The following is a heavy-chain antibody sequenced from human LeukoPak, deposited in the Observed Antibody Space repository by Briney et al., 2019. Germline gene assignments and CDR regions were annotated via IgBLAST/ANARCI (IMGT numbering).Heavy chain of an antibody. Sequence: HPGGSLRLSCAVSGFTFSSYGMHWVRQAPGKGLEWVSAISGSGGSTYYADSVKGRFTISRDNSKNTLYLQMNSLRAEDTAVYYCAKDREEHIVVVTASPFDYWGQGTLVTVSS. J-gene: IGHJ4*02. CDR2: ISGSGGST. V-gene: IGHV3-23*01. CDR1: GFTFSSYG. D-gene: IGHD2-21*02. CDR3: AKDREEHIVVVTASPFDY.